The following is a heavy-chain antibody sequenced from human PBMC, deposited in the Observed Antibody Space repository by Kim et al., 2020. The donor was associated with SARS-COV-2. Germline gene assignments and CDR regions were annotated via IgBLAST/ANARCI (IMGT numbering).Heavy chain of an antibody. CDR3: ARSGNGYNAFGI. D-gene: IGHD5-12*01. V-gene: IGHV3-11*01. CDR1: GLSFSDSY. Sequence: GGSLRLSCAASGLSFSDSYMNWVRQAPGKGLEWLSFISTRGESIFYADSVEGRFTISRANATNSLYLQRNYLRDEDTAVSYCARSGNGYNAFGIWGQG. J-gene: IGHJ4*02. CDR2: ISTRGESI.